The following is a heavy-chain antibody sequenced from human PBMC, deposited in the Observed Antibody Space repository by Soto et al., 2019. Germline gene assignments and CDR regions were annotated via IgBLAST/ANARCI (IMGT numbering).Heavy chain of an antibody. V-gene: IGHV1-69*01. Sequence: QVQLVQSGAEVKKPGSSVKVSCKASGGTFSSYAISWVRQAPGQGLEWMGGIIPIFGTANYAQKFQGRVTITADESTSTAYMARSSLRSEDTAVYYCARAGQQPRPLKDYYYGMDVWGQGTTVTVSS. CDR3: ARAGQQPRPLKDYYYGMDV. CDR2: IIPIFGTA. CDR1: GGTFSSYA. D-gene: IGHD6-13*01. J-gene: IGHJ6*02.